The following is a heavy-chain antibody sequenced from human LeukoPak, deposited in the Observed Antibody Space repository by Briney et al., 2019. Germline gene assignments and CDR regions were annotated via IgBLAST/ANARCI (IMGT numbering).Heavy chain of an antibody. CDR3: ARVSREDGEVVWFDP. Sequence: SETLSLTCTVSGGSISSGDYYWSWIRQPPGKGLEWIGYIYYSGSTYYNPSLKSRVTISVDTSKNQFSLKLSSVTAADTAVYYCARVSREDGEVVWFDPWGQGTLVTVSS. D-gene: IGHD4-17*01. CDR1: GGSISSGDYY. J-gene: IGHJ5*02. CDR2: IYYSGST. V-gene: IGHV4-30-4*08.